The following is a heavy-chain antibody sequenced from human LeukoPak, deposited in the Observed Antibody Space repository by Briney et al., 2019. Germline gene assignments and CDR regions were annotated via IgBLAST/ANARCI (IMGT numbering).Heavy chain of an antibody. CDR1: GFTFSSYS. D-gene: IGHD2-8*01. Sequence: KAGGSLRLSCAASGFTFSSYSMNWVRQAPGKGLEWVSSISSSSSYIYYADSVKGRFTISRDNAKNSLYLQMNSLRVDDTAVYYCASQRQWDWFDPWGQGTLVTVSS. CDR3: ASQRQWDWFDP. V-gene: IGHV3-21*01. J-gene: IGHJ5*02. CDR2: ISSSSSYI.